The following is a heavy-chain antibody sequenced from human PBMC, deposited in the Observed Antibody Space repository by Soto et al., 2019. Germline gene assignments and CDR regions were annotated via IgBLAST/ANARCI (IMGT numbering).Heavy chain of an antibody. Sequence: GGSLSLSCVASGFTFKAYAMGWVRQAPGKGLEWVSSITATNGNTYYADSVRGRFTISRDNSRNSLFLQMNGLRPEDSALYYCAKDEGTSSTVFDYWGQGTLVTVSS. J-gene: IGHJ4*02. D-gene: IGHD4-4*01. V-gene: IGHV3-23*01. CDR3: AKDEGTSSTVFDY. CDR2: ITATNGNT. CDR1: GFTFKAYA.